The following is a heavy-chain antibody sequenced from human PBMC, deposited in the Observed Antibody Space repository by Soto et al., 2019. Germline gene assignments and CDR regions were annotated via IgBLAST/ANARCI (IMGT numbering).Heavy chain of an antibody. V-gene: IGHV1-69*02. D-gene: IGHD3-10*01. J-gene: IGHJ4*02. CDR3: ATNYGSGSTHFDY. CDR2: IIPMLGMS. CDR1: GDTFNFYT. Sequence: QVQLVQSGAEVKKPGSPVRVSCTAAGDTFNFYTISWVRQVPGQGPEWMGRIIPMLGMSNYAQKFQVRVTIMADKSTSTVYMNLSGLTSEDTAVYYCATNYGSGSTHFDYWCQGTLVTVSS.